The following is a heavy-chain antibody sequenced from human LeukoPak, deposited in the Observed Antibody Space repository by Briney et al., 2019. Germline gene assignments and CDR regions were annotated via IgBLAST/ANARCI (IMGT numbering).Heavy chain of an antibody. CDR2: VYTGGST. CDR1: GFTVSSNY. Sequence: PGGSLRLSCAASGFTVSSNYMNWVRQAPGKGLEWVSVVYTGGSTFYADSVKGRFTISRDNSKNTVYLQMNSLRAEDMAVYYCARAWKTSGDYWGQGTQVTVSS. J-gene: IGHJ4*02. D-gene: IGHD1-1*01. CDR3: ARAWKTSGDY. V-gene: IGHV3-53*01.